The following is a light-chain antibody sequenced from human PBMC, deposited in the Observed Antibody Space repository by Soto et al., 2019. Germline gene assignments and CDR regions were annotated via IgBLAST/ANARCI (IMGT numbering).Light chain of an antibody. Sequence: EIGLTQSPGTLSLSPGERATLSCRASQSVSSSYLVWYQQKPGQAPRLLIYGTSSRATGIPDRFSGSGSGTDFTLTISRLEPEDFAVYYCQQYGNSPYTFGQGTKLEIK. V-gene: IGKV3-20*01. CDR2: GTS. CDR3: QQYGNSPYT. CDR1: QSVSSSY. J-gene: IGKJ2*01.